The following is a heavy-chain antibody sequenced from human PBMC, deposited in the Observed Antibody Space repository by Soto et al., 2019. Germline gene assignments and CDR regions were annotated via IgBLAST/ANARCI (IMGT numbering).Heavy chain of an antibody. CDR2: IYWDDDK. V-gene: IGHV2-5*02. CDR3: AHSRYCSGGSCYSKNWFDP. Sequence: QITLKESGPTLVKPTQTLTLTCTFSGFSLSTSGVGVGWIRQPPGKALEWLALIYWDDDKRYSPSLKSRLTITKDTSKNQVVLPMTNMDPVDTATYYCAHSRYCSGGSCYSKNWFDPWGQGTLVTVSS. J-gene: IGHJ5*02. CDR1: GFSLSTSGVG. D-gene: IGHD2-15*01.